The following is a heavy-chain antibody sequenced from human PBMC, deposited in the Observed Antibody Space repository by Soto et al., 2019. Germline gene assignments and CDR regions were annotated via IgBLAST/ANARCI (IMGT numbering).Heavy chain of an antibody. D-gene: IGHD3-10*01. CDR3: ARAKVPTFGDLFPFDD. V-gene: IGHV1-3*01. J-gene: IGHJ4*02. Sequence: ASVKVSCKASGYTFTSYAMHWVRQAPGQRLEWMGWINAGNGNTKYSQKFQGRVTITRDTSASTAYMELSSLRSEDTAVYYCARAKVPTFGDLFPFDDWGQGTLVTVSS. CDR1: GYTFTSYA. CDR2: INAGNGNT.